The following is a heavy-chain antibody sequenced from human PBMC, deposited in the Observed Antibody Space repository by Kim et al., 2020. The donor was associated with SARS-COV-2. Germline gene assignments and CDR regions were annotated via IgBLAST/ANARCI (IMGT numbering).Heavy chain of an antibody. CDR2: GST. V-gene: IGHV4-39*01. CDR3: ARRQAVVDL. Sequence: GSTYYNPSLKSRVTISVDTSKNQFSLKLSSVTAADTAVYYCARRQAVVDLWGQGTLVTVSS. J-gene: IGHJ5*02. D-gene: IGHD6-19*01.